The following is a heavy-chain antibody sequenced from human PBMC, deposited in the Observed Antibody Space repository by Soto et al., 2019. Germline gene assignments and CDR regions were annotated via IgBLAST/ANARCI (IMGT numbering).Heavy chain of an antibody. V-gene: IGHV4-59*08. Sequence: SETLSLTCTVSGGSISGYYWSWIRQPPGKGLEWIGYIYHSGSTTYNPSLKSRVTISVDTSRNQFYLNLNSVTAADTAVYFCARHQFSTSPYYNYYYMDVWGKGTTVTVSS. CDR3: ARHQFSTSPYYNYYYMDV. J-gene: IGHJ6*03. CDR1: GGSISGYY. CDR2: IYHSGST. D-gene: IGHD6-6*01.